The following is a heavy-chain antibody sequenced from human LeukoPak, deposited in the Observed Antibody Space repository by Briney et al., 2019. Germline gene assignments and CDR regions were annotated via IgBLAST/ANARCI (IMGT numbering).Heavy chain of an antibody. CDR2: IYTGGST. Sequence: GSLRLSCAASGFTFNNYWMSWVRQAPGKGLEWVSVIYTGGSTYYADSVKGRFTISRDNSRNTVYLQMNSLRIEDTAIYYCTREPDAGSGNYRKYFDYWGQGILVTVSS. CDR1: GFTFNNYW. J-gene: IGHJ4*02. V-gene: IGHV3-53*01. CDR3: TREPDAGSGNYRKYFDY. D-gene: IGHD3-10*01.